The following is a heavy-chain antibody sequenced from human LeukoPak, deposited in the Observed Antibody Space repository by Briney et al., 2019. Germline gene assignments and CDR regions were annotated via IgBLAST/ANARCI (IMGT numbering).Heavy chain of an antibody. V-gene: IGHV4-59*01. J-gene: IGHJ6*03. CDR3: ARDGHSSGYYYYMDV. Sequence: SETLSLTCTVSGGSISSYYWSWIRQPPGKGLEWIGYIYYSGSTDYNPSLKSRVTISVDTSKNQFSLKLSSVTAADTAVYYCARDGHSSGYYYYMDVWGKGTTVTVSS. CDR1: GGSISSYY. CDR2: IYYSGST. D-gene: IGHD6-19*01.